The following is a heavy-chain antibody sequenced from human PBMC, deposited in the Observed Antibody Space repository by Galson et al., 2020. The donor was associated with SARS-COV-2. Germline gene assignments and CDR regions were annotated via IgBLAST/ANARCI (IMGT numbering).Heavy chain of an antibody. J-gene: IGHJ6*02. CDR1: GFTFRSYE. CDR3: ARGLLTRDYGMDV. CDR2: ISSSGDTT. Sequence: GGSLRLSCAVSGFTFRSYEFNWVRQAPGKGLEWISYISSSGDTTYYADSVRGRFTVSRDHAKKSLYLQMNSLRAEDTGLYYCARGLLTRDYGMDVWGQGTTVTVSS. D-gene: IGHD3-9*01. V-gene: IGHV3-48*03.